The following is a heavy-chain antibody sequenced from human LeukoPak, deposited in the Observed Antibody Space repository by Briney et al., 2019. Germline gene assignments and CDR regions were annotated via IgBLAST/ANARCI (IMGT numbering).Heavy chain of an antibody. CDR3: ARDQEGFDY. V-gene: IGHV1-2*06. Sequence: ASVKVSCKASGYTFIDYYMHWVRQAPGQGLEWMGRINPSSGGTNYAQKFQGRVTMTRDTSTSTVHMELSGLRSEDTAVYYCARDQEGFDYWGQGTLVTVSS. CDR2: INPSSGGT. J-gene: IGHJ4*02. CDR1: GYTFIDYY.